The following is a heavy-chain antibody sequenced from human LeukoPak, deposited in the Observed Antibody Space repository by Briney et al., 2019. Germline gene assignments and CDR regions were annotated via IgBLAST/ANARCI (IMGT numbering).Heavy chain of an antibody. J-gene: IGHJ4*01. V-gene: IGHV1-18*04. D-gene: IGHD1-20*01. CDR1: GYTFTSYY. Sequence: ASVKVSCKASGYTFTSYYMHWVRQAPGQGLEWMGWISAYDGNTNYAQKLQGRVTMTTDTSTSTAYMELRSLRSDDTAVYYCARDWGYNWNDGGGGFDYWGHGTLVTVSS. CDR3: ARDWGYNWNDGGGGFDY. CDR2: ISAYDGNT.